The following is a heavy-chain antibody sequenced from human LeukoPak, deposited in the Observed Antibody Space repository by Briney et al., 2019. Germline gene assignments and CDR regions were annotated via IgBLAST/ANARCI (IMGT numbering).Heavy chain of an antibody. CDR1: GFSLSDYW. J-gene: IGHJ5*02. CDR2: NNGDGSAT. V-gene: IGHV3-74*01. Sequence: PGGSLRLSCVASGFSLSDYWTYWVRQAPGKGLMYISRNNGDGSATNYADVVKGRFTMSRDNGKNTLYLQMNSLRAEDTAIYYCARDPRNIGLAPWGQGTLVTVSS. D-gene: IGHD5-12*01. CDR3: ARDPRNIGLAP.